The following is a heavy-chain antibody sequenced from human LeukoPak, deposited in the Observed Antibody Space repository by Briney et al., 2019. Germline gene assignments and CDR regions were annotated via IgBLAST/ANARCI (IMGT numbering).Heavy chain of an antibody. D-gene: IGHD3-16*02. Sequence: GRSVRLSCAASGFTFSSYAMHWVRQAPGKGLEWVANMKADGSEKHYEESVKGRFTIFRDNARNSLYLQMNSLRAEDTAVYYCARPRYTAAYDLWGQGTMVTVSS. V-gene: IGHV3-7*01. CDR1: GFTFSSYA. J-gene: IGHJ3*01. CDR2: MKADGSEK. CDR3: ARPRYTAAYDL.